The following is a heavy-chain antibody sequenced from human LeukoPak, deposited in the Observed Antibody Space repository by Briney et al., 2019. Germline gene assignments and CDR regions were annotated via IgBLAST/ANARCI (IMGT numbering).Heavy chain of an antibody. CDR2: ISSSRSYI. J-gene: IGHJ4*02. V-gene: IGHV3-21*01. CDR1: GFTFSSYR. Sequence: PGGSLRLSCAASGFTFSSYRMNWVRQAPGKGLEGVSSISSSRSYIHYADSMKGRLTISKDNAKNSLYLEMNSLRAEHTAVYSCALGESSRPFEYWGQGTLVSVSS. CDR3: ALGESSRPFEY. D-gene: IGHD3-10*01.